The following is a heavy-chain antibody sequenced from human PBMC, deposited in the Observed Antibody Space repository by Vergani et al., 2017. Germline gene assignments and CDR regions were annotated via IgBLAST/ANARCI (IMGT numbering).Heavy chain of an antibody. CDR1: GGSISSSNW. CDR2: IYHSGTT. D-gene: IGHD6-13*01. CDR3: ARDIAAAGNFDY. V-gene: IGHV4-4*02. Sequence: QVQLQESGPGLVKPSGTLSLTCAVSGGSISSSNWWSWVRQPPGKGLEWIGEIYHSGTTNYNPSLKSRVTISVDKSNNQFSLNLSSVTDADTAVYYCARDIAAAGNFDYWGQGTLVTVSS. J-gene: IGHJ4*02.